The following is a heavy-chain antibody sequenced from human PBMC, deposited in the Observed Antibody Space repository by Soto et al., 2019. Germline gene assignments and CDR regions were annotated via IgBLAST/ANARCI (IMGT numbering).Heavy chain of an antibody. Sequence: PGGSLRLSCAASGFTFSSYAMSWVRQAPGKGLEWVSAISGSGGSTYYADSVKGRFTISRDNSKNTLYLQMNSLRAEDTAVYYCAKDDIVVVPADPPGFDPWGQGTLVTVSS. J-gene: IGHJ5*02. CDR1: GFTFSSYA. CDR3: AKDDIVVVPADPPGFDP. D-gene: IGHD2-2*01. CDR2: ISGSGGST. V-gene: IGHV3-23*01.